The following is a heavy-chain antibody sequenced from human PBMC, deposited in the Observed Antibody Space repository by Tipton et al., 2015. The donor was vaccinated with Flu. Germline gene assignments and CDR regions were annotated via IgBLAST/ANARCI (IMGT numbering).Heavy chain of an antibody. J-gene: IGHJ5*02. D-gene: IGHD1-7*01. CDR3: ARDIGTTTPEWFDP. V-gene: IGHV4-34*01. Sequence: SRVSISVDTSKNQFSLKLNSVTAADTAVYYCARDIGTTTPEWFDPWGQGTLVTVSS.